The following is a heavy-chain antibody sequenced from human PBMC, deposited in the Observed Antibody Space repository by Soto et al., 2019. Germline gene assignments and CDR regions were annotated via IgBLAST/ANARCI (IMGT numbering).Heavy chain of an antibody. CDR1: GGTCSSYA. CDR3: ASVETQRYYYGMDV. D-gene: IGHD2-15*01. V-gene: IGHV1-69*13. J-gene: IGHJ6*02. Sequence: GASVKVSCNASGGTCSSYAISWVRQAPGQGLEWMGGIIPIFRTADYAQKFQGRVRITADESTSTAYMELSSLRSEDTAVYYCASVETQRYYYGMDVWGQGTTVTLSS. CDR2: IIPIFRTA.